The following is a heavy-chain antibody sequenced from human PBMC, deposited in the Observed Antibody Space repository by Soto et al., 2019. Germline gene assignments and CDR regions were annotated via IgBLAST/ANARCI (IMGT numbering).Heavy chain of an antibody. CDR2: IYPGDSDT. V-gene: IGHV5-51*01. CDR3: AGHGPRVYYDNSDYYYYGMDV. Sequence: PGESLKIACKGSGYSCTIYWIGWVRQMPGKGLDWMGIIYPGDSDTRYSPSFQGQVTISAGKSISTAYLQWSSLKASDTAMYYCAGHGPRVYYDNSDYYYYGMDVWGQGTTVTVSS. D-gene: IGHD3-22*01. J-gene: IGHJ6*02. CDR1: GYSCTIYW.